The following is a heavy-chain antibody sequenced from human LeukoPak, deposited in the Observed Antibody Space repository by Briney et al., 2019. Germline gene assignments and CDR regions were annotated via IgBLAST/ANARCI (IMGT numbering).Heavy chain of an antibody. Sequence: ASVKVSCKASGYTFTGYYMHWVRQAPGQGLEWMGWMNPNSGNTGYAQKFQGRVTMTRNTSISTAYMELSSLRSEDTAVYYCARGRIQAVYDILTGYYLDYYYYYMDVWGKGTTVTISS. CDR3: ARGRIQAVYDILTGYYLDYYYYYMDV. J-gene: IGHJ6*03. CDR2: MNPNSGNT. V-gene: IGHV1-8*02. D-gene: IGHD3-9*01. CDR1: GYTFTGYY.